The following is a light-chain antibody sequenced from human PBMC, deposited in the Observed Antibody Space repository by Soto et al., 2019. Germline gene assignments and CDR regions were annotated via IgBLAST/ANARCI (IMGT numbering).Light chain of an antibody. CDR3: QQYNNWPFS. CDR2: DVS. J-gene: IGKJ5*01. V-gene: IGKV3-15*01. Sequence: EILMTQSPATLSVSPGERVTLSCRAGQGVTTNFAWYQQKSGQSPRLLIYDVSSRATGVPSRFSGTRSETDFTLTISGLQSEDSPIYYCQQYNNWPFSFGQGTRLEIK. CDR1: QGVTTN.